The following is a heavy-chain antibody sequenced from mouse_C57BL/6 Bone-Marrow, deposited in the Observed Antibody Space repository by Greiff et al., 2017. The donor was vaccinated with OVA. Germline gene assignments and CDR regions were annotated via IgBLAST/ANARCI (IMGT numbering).Heavy chain of an antibody. D-gene: IGHD2-13*01. Sequence: EVQLQESGEGLVKPGGSLKLSCAASGFTFSSYAMSWVRQTPEKRLEWVAYISSGGDYIYYADTVKGRFTISRDNARNTLYLQLSSLKSEDTAMYYCTRGDYWFAYWGQGTLVTVSA. CDR2: ISSGGDYI. J-gene: IGHJ3*01. V-gene: IGHV5-9-1*02. CDR1: GFTFSSYA. CDR3: TRGDYWFAY.